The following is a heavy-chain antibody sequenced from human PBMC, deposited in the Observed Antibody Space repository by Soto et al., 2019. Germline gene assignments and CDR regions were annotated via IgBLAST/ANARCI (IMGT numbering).Heavy chain of an antibody. V-gene: IGHV3-23*01. J-gene: IGHJ4*02. CDR3: ARDPSHSYYTLFYYFDY. CDR1: GFTFSTYA. Sequence: GGSLRLSCAASGFTFSTYAMSWVRQAPGKGLEWVSAISGSGSNTYYADSVKGRFTISRDDSKSTLYLQMNILRAEDTAVYYCARDPSHSYYTLFYYFDYWGQGTLVTVSS. D-gene: IGHD1-26*01. CDR2: ISGSGSNT.